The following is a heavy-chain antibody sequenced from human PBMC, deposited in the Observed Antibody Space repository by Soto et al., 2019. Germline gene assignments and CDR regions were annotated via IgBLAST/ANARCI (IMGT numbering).Heavy chain of an antibody. Sequence: PSETLSLTCTVSGGSISSYYWSWIRQPPGKGLEWIRYIYYSGSTNYNPSLKSRVTRSVDTSKNQFSLKLSSVTAADTAVYYCARDGSAVAGTYQPFPSSRWFDPWGQGTLVTVSS. D-gene: IGHD6-19*01. V-gene: IGHV4-59*01. J-gene: IGHJ5*02. CDR1: GGSISSYY. CDR2: IYYSGST. CDR3: ARDGSAVAGTYQPFPSSRWFDP.